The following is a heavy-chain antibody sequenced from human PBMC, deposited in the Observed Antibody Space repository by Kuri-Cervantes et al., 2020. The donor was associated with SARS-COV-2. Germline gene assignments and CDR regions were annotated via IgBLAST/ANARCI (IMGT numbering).Heavy chain of an antibody. J-gene: IGHJ4*02. CDR2: ISSSSSTI. Sequence: GESLKISCAASGFTFSSYSMNWVRQAPAKGLEWVSYISSSSSTIYYADSVKGRFTISRDNAKNSLYLQMNSLRDEDTAVYYCAREGYYDSSGYFDYWGQGTLVTVSS. CDR3: AREGYYDSSGYFDY. CDR1: GFTFSSYS. V-gene: IGHV3-48*02. D-gene: IGHD3-22*01.